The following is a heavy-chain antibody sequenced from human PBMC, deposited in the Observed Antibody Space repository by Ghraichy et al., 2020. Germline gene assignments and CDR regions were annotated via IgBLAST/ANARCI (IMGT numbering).Heavy chain of an antibody. CDR2: IKEDGSQT. CDR1: GFSFSSSW. CDR3: ARHRNYNAFDY. V-gene: IGHV3-7*01. D-gene: IGHD3-10*01. J-gene: IGHJ4*02. Sequence: SLNISCAASGFSFSSSWMNWVRQAPGKGPEWVASIKEDGSQTYYEDSVKGRFTISRDNARNSLFLQMNSLRAEDTAVYYCARHRNYNAFDYWGQGTLVTVSS.